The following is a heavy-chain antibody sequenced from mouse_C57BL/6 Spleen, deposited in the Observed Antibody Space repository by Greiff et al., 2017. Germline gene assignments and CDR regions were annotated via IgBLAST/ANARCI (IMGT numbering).Heavy chain of an antibody. D-gene: IGHD6-1*01. V-gene: IGHV1-81*01. CDR1: GYTFTSYG. J-gene: IGHJ1*03. CDR2: IYPRSGNT. CDR3: ARSPPGGFDV. Sequence: VQVVESGAELARPGASVKLSCKASGYTFTSYGISWVKQRTGQGLEWIGEIYPRSGNTYYNEKFKGKATLTADKSSSTAYMELRSLTSEDSAVYFCARSPPGGFDVWGTGTTVTVSS.